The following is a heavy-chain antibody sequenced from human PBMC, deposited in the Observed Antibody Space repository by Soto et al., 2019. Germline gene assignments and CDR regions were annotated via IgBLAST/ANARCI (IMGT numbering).Heavy chain of an antibody. CDR3: ARDLSMDV. CDR1: GGSVSSGSYY. Sequence: QVQLQESGPGLVKPSENLSLTCTVSGGSVSSGSYYWSWIRQPPGKGLEWIGYVYYSGSTNHNPSLKSRVTISVDTSKSQFSLKLSCVTAADTAVYYCARDLSMDVWGQGTTVTVSS. J-gene: IGHJ6*02. CDR2: VYYSGST. V-gene: IGHV4-61*01.